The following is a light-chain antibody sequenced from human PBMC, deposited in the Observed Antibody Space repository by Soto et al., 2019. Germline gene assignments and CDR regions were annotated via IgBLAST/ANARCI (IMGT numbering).Light chain of an antibody. CDR3: QQVNTYPFT. J-gene: IGKJ3*01. Sequence: IQLTQSPVSLSPSVGDRVTITCRASQGISTYLVWYKQKPGKAPELLIYAASTLQSGVPSRFTGSGSGTDFSLTISSLQPEDFATYYCQQVNTYPFTSDPRPKV. V-gene: IGKV1-9*01. CDR2: AAS. CDR1: QGISTY.